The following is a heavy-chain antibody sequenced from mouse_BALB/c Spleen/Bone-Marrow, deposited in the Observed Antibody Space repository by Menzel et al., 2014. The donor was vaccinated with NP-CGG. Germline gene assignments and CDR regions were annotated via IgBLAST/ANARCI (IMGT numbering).Heavy chain of an antibody. Sequence: EVQLQESGGGLVKLGGSLKLSCAASGFTFSSYYMSWVRQTPEKRLELVAAINSNGDNTYYPDTVKGRFTISRDNAKNTLYPQMSSLKSEDTALYYCAGSYYGSTFDYWGQGTTLTVSS. CDR2: INSNGDNT. J-gene: IGHJ2*01. CDR1: GFTFSSYY. D-gene: IGHD1-1*01. CDR3: AGSYYGSTFDY. V-gene: IGHV5-6-2*01.